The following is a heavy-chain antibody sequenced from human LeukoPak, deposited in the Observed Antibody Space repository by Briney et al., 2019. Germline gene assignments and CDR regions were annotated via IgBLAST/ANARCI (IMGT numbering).Heavy chain of an antibody. V-gene: IGHV1-18*01. CDR1: GYTFTSYY. CDR3: ARDFTVDGTGGFDY. J-gene: IGHJ4*02. CDR2: ISAYNGNT. Sequence: VASVKVSCKASGYTFTSYYISWVRQAPGQGLEWMAWISAYNGNTNYAQKFQGRVTMTTDTSTSTAYMDLRSLRSDDTAVYYCARDFTVDGTGGFDYWGQGTLVTVSS. D-gene: IGHD6-19*01.